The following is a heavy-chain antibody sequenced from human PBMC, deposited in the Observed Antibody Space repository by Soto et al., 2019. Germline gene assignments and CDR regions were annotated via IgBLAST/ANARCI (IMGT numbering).Heavy chain of an antibody. V-gene: IGHV3-23*01. D-gene: IGHD1-26*01. CDR3: AKGDGYNYYYYMDV. CDR1: GFTFSSYA. J-gene: IGHJ6*03. CDR2: ISGSGGST. Sequence: GGSLRLSCAASGFTFSSYAMSWVRQAPGKGLEWVSAISGSGGSTYYADSVKGRFTISRDNSKNTLYLQMNRLRAEDTAVYYCAKGDGYNYYYYMDVWGKGTTVTVSS.